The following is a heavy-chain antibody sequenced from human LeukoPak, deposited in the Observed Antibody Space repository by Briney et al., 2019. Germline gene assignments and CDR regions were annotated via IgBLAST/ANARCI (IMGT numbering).Heavy chain of an antibody. D-gene: IGHD3-16*01. CDR3: ARERFEYGMDV. J-gene: IGHJ6*02. CDR2: ISSSSSYI. Sequence: GGSLRLSCAASGFTFSSYSMNWVRQAPGKGLEWVSSISSSSSYIYYADSVKGRFTISRDNAKNSLYLQMNSLRAEDTAVYYCARERFEYGMDVWGQGTTVTVSS. V-gene: IGHV3-21*01. CDR1: GFTFSSYS.